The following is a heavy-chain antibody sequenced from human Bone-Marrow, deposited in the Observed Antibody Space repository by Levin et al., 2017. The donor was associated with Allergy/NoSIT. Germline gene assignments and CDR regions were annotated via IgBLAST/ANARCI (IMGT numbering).Heavy chain of an antibody. Sequence: ASVKVSCRTSGYTFIGYNIYWVRQAPGEGLEWMGWINPDSGATHYVHKFHGRVTMTRDTSIRTAYLDLSRLTSDDTAVYYCARQFDSGYDSAYFDYWGQGTLVTVSS. CDR2: INPDSGAT. CDR1: GYTFIGYN. V-gene: IGHV1-2*07. D-gene: IGHD5-12*01. CDR3: ARQFDSGYDSAYFDY. J-gene: IGHJ4*02.